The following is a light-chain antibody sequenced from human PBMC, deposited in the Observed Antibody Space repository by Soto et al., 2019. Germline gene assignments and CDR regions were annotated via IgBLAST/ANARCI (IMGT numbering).Light chain of an antibody. Sequence: QSVLTQPPSVSGAPGQRVTISCTGSSSNIGANYDVHWYQQRPGTAPKLLIFANSNRPSGVPDRFSGSKSGNTASLTVTGLQAEDEADYYCSSCGDNDIYVFGTGTKVTVL. V-gene: IGLV1-40*01. CDR2: ANS. J-gene: IGLJ1*01. CDR1: SSNIGANYD. CDR3: SSCGDNDIYV.